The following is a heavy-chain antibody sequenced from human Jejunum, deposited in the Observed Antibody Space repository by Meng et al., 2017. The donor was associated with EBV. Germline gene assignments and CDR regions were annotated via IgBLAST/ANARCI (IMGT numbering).Heavy chain of an antibody. CDR1: GQTFTSND. CDR3: ARAVGAAGSMVNFDY. V-gene: IGHV1-8*01. CDR2: MNPSNDDT. J-gene: IGHJ4*02. D-gene: IGHD6-13*01. Sequence: VQRVQSGAEVKKPGASVKVSCKASGQTFTSNDINWVRQATGQGLEWIGWMNPSNDDTGFAQKFQGRVTVTRDNSINTAYMELSSLTSDDTAVYYCARAVGAAGSMVNFDYWGQGTLVTVSS.